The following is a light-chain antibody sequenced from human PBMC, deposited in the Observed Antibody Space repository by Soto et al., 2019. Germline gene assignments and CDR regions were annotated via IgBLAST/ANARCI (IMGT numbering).Light chain of an antibody. CDR2: DAS. CDR1: QSVSSSY. J-gene: IGKJ1*01. V-gene: IGKV3-20*01. CDR3: QHYGTSMWT. Sequence: DIVVTQSPLSLPVTPGKPASISCRASQSVSSSYLAWYQQKPGQAPRLLIYDASSRATDIPDRFSGSGSGTDFTLTISRLEPEDFTVYYCQHYGTSMWTFGQGTKVDIK.